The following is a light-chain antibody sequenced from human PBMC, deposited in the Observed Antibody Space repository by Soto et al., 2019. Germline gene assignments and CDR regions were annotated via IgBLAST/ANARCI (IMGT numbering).Light chain of an antibody. CDR1: QSISSY. CDR2: AAS. J-gene: IGKJ1*01. CDR3: QQSYSTLWT. Sequence: DIQMTQSPSSLSASVGDRVTITSPASQSISSYLNWYQQKPGKAPKLLIYAASSLQSGVPSRFSGSGSGTDFTLTISSLQPEDFATYYCQQSYSTLWTFGQGTKVDIK. V-gene: IGKV1-39*01.